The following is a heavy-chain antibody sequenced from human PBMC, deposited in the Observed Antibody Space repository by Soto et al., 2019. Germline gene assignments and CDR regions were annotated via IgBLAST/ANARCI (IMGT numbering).Heavy chain of an antibody. CDR1: GFTFSSYS. Sequence: EVQLVESGGGLVKPGGSLRLSCAASGFTFSSYSMNWVRQAPGKGLEWVSSISSSSSYIYYADSVKGRFTISRDNAKNALYLQMNSLRAEDTAVYYCARGGAYSGYDSFDYWGQGTLVTVSS. D-gene: IGHD5-12*01. CDR2: ISSSSSYI. V-gene: IGHV3-21*01. CDR3: ARGGAYSGYDSFDY. J-gene: IGHJ4*02.